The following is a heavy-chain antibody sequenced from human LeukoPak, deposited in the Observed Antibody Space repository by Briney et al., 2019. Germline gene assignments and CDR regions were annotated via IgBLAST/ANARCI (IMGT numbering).Heavy chain of an antibody. CDR2: ISAYNGNT. D-gene: IGHD4-17*01. Sequence: ASVKVSCKASGYTFTSYGISWVRQAPGQGLEWMGWISAYNGNTNYAQKLQGRVTMTTDTSTSTAYMELRSLRSDDTAVYYCARERRYGDYRYGVDVWGQGTTVTVSS. V-gene: IGHV1-18*01. CDR1: GYTFTSYG. J-gene: IGHJ6*02. CDR3: ARERRYGDYRYGVDV.